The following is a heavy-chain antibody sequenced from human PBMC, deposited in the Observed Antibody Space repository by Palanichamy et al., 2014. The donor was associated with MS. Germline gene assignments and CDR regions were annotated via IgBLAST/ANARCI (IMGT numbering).Heavy chain of an antibody. D-gene: IGHD5-18*01. CDR3: AREDTAIGFDY. J-gene: IGHJ4*02. CDR2: IYYSGST. V-gene: IGHV4-59*11. CDR1: GGSISSHY. Sequence: QVQLQESGPGLVKPSETLSLTCTVSGGSISSHYWSWIRQPPGKGLEWIGYIYYSGSTNYNPSLKSRVTISVDTSKNQFSLKLSSVTAADTAVYYCAREDTAIGFDYWGQGTLVTVSS.